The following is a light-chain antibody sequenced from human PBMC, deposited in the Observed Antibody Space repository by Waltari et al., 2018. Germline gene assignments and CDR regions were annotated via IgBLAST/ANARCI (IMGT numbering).Light chain of an antibody. V-gene: IGLV5-45*03. CDR1: SGINVGSYR. Sequence: QAVLTQPSSLSASPGASASLTCTLRSGINVGSYRIYWYQQKPGSPPQYLLRYKSGSDKQQGSGVPSRFSGTKDASANAGILLIYGLQSEDEAAYYCMIWHSSAWVFGGGTKLTVL. CDR2: YKSGSDK. J-gene: IGLJ3*02. CDR3: MIWHSSAWV.